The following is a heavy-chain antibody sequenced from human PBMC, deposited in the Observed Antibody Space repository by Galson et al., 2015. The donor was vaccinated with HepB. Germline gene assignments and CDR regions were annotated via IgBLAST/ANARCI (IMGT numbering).Heavy chain of an antibody. J-gene: IGHJ4*02. D-gene: IGHD2-15*01. Sequence: SLRLSCAASGFTFTSYSMHWVRQAPGKGLDWVAVISYDGTIKYYADSVKGRFTISRDNSKDTLYLQMNSLRTEDTAVYYCCSSRRTGPRGRHLDYWGQGTLVTVPS. CDR2: ISYDGTIK. CDR1: GFTFTSYS. CDR3: CSSRRTGPRGRHLDY. V-gene: IGHV3-30-3*01.